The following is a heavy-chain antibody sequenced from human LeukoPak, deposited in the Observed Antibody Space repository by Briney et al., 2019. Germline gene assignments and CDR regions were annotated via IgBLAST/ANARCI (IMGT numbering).Heavy chain of an antibody. D-gene: IGHD6-13*01. V-gene: IGHV3-23*01. J-gene: IGHJ4*02. CDR1: GFTFNNYA. CDR3: AKPPYYIAATGSEDY. Sequence: GGSLRLSCAASGFTFNNYAMSWVRQAPGKGLEWVSAISRSGDSTYYADSVKGRFTISRDNSKNTLYLQMNSLRAEDTAVYYCAKPPYYIAATGSEDYWGQGTRSPSPQ. CDR2: ISRSGDST.